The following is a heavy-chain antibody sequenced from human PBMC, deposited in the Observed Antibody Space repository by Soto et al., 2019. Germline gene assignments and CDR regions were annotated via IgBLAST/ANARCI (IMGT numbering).Heavy chain of an antibody. V-gene: IGHV3-33*01. D-gene: IGHD3-10*01. J-gene: IGHJ4*02. CDR1: GFTFSSYG. Sequence: QVQLVESGGGVVQPGRSLRLSCAASGFTFSSYGMHWVRQAPGKGLEWVAVIWYDGSNKYYADSVKGRFTISRDNSKNXLYLQMNSLRAEDTAVYYCARGTYYYGSGSYYTADYWGQGTLVTVSS. CDR2: IWYDGSNK. CDR3: ARGTYYYGSGSYYTADY.